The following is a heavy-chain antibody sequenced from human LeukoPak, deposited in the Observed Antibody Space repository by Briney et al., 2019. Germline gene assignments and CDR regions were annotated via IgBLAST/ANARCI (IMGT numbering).Heavy chain of an antibody. CDR2: IYYSGST. CDR3: ASLRLGELSPFDY. Sequence: PSETLSLTCTVSGGSISNGDHYWGWIRQHPGKGLEWIGHIYYSGSTYYNPSLKSRGIISVETSKNQFSLKLSSVTAADTAVYYCASLRLGELSPFDYWGQGTLVTVSS. V-gene: IGHV4-31*03. CDR1: GGSISNGDHY. D-gene: IGHD3-16*02. J-gene: IGHJ4*02.